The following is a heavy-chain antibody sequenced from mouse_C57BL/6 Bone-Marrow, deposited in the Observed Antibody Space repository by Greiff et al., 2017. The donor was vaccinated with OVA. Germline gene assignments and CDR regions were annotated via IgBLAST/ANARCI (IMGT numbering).Heavy chain of an antibody. CDR1: GFSLTSYG. V-gene: IGHV2-2*01. CDR3: ARNKWGGYFDY. CDR2: IWSGGST. D-gene: IGHD1-3*01. J-gene: IGHJ2*01. Sequence: QVQLKESGPGLVQPSQSLSITCTVSGFSLTSYGVHWVRQSPGKGLEWLGVIWSGGSTDYNAAFISRLSISKDNSKSQVFFKMNSLQADDTAIYYCARNKWGGYFDYWGQGTTLTVSS.